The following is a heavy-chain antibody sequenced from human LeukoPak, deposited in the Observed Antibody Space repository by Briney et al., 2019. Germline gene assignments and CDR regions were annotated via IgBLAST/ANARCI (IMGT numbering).Heavy chain of an antibody. Sequence: GGSLRLSCAASGFTFSSYSMNWVRQAPGKGLEWVSSISSSSSYIYYADSVKGRFTISRDNAKNSLYVQMNSLRAEDTAVYYCARDWGYCSGTSCFRALDYWGQGTLVTVSS. CDR2: ISSSSSYI. D-gene: IGHD2-2*01. CDR3: ARDWGYCSGTSCFRALDY. V-gene: IGHV3-21*01. CDR1: GFTFSSYS. J-gene: IGHJ4*02.